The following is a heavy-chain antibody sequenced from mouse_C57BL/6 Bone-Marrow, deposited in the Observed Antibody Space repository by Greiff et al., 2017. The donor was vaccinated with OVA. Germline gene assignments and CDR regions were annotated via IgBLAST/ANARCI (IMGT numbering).Heavy chain of an antibody. CDR2: INPYNGGT. J-gene: IGHJ1*03. CDR3: AREITRDFDV. Sequence: EVQLQQSGPVLVKPGASVKMSCKASGYTFTDYYMNWVKQSHGKSLEWIGVINPYNGGTSYNQKFKGKATLTVDKSSSTAYMELNSLTSEDSAVYYCAREITRDFDVWGTGTTVTVSS. D-gene: IGHD2-4*01. V-gene: IGHV1-19*01. CDR1: GYTFTDYY.